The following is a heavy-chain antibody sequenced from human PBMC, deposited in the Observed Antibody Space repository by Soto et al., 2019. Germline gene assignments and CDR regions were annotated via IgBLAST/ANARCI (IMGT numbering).Heavy chain of an antibody. CDR3: ARGGYDSSGYYYVGAFDI. CDR1: GFTFSSCA. Sequence: GGSLRLSCAASGFTFSSCAMHWVRQAPGKGLEWVAVISYDGSNKYYADSVKGRFTISRDNSKNTLYLQMNSLRAEDTAVYYCARGGYDSSGYYYVGAFDIWGQGTMVTVSS. J-gene: IGHJ3*02. D-gene: IGHD3-22*01. CDR2: ISYDGSNK. V-gene: IGHV3-30-3*01.